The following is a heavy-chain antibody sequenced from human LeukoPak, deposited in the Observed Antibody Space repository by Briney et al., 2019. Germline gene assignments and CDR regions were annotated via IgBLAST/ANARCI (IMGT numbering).Heavy chain of an antibody. CDR1: GGSISSSSYY. D-gene: IGHD1-7*01. J-gene: IGHJ4*02. CDR3: ARHSYTGTMATYYFDY. CDR2: IYYSGSA. V-gene: IGHV4-39*01. Sequence: PSETLSLTCTVSGGSISSSSYYWGWIRQPPGKGLEWIGSIYYSGSAYYNPSLKSRLTISVDTSKNQFPLKLSSVTAADTAVYYCARHSYTGTMATYYFDYWGQGTLVTVSS.